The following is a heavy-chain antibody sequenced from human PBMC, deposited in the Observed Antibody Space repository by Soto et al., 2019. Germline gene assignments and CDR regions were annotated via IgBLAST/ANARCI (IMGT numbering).Heavy chain of an antibody. V-gene: IGHV1-2*04. D-gene: IGHD3-10*01. CDR2: INPNSGGT. CDR3: ARCITMVRGSDVCWFDP. J-gene: IGHJ5*02. Sequence: ASVKVSCKASGYTFTGYYMHWVRQAPGQGLEWMGWINPNSGGTNYAQKFQGWVTMTRDTSISTAYMELSRLRSDDTAVYYCARCITMVRGSDVCWFDPWGRGTLVTVSS. CDR1: GYTFTGYY.